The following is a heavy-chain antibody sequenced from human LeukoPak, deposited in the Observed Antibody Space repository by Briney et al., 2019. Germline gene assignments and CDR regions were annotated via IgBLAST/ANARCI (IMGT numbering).Heavy chain of an antibody. CDR3: ARGRTGSYFAADY. D-gene: IGHD1-26*01. Sequence: SETLSLTCTVSGGSISSYYWSWIRQPPGKGLEWIGYIYYSGSTNYNPSLKSRVTISVDTSKTQFSLKLSSVTAADTAVYYCARGRTGSYFAADYWGQGTLVTVSS. V-gene: IGHV4-59*01. CDR2: IYYSGST. J-gene: IGHJ4*02. CDR1: GGSISSYY.